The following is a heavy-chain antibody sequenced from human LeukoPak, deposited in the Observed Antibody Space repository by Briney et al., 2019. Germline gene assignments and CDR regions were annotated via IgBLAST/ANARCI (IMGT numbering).Heavy chain of an antibody. V-gene: IGHV4-39*07. CDR2: VYHSGST. CDR1: GGSISGSINY. D-gene: IGHD5-18*01. CDR3: ATWRGYSFGLDY. Sequence: KPSETLSLTCTVSGGSISGSINYWGWIRQPPGKGLEWIGSVYHSGSTNYNPSLKSRVTISLDTSKNQFSLKLSSVTAADTAVYYCATWRGYSFGLDYWGQGTLVTVSS. J-gene: IGHJ4*02.